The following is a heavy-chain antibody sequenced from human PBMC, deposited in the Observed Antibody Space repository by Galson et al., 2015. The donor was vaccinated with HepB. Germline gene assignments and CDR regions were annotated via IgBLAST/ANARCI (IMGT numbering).Heavy chain of an antibody. CDR1: GFTVRSYA. CDR2: VSSNGGTT. Sequence: SLRLSCAASGFTVRSYAMHWVRQAPGKGLEHVSAVSSNGGTTYYANSVKGRFTISRDNSKNTLYLQMGSLRAVDMAVYYCAREGYYYAMDGWGQGTTVTVSS. CDR3: AREGYYYAMDG. V-gene: IGHV3-64*01. J-gene: IGHJ6*02.